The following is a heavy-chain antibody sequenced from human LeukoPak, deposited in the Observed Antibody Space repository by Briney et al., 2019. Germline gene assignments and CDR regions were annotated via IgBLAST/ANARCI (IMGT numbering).Heavy chain of an antibody. V-gene: IGHV4-59*12. CDR3: ARDIRLYYFDY. CDR2: IYYSGST. Sequence: SETLSLTCTVSGGSISSYYWSWIRQPPGKGLEWIGYIYYSGSTNYNPSLKSRVTISVDTSKNQFSLKLSSVTAADTAVYYCARDIRLYYFDYWGQGTLVTVSS. CDR1: GGSISSYY. D-gene: IGHD2-21*01. J-gene: IGHJ4*02.